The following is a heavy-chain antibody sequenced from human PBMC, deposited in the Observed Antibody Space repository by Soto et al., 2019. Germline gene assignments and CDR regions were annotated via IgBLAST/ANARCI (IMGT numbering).Heavy chain of an antibody. V-gene: IGHV2-5*02. Sequence: GPTLVNPTQTVRLTFTFSGFSLNTTAVGVGWIRQPPGKALEWLALIYWDNDKRYNQSLKTRLTIPKDTSKKQVVLKMTNMDPVDTATYFCAHREGDDYGSGSYKDAFDIWGQGTMVTVSS. CDR3: AHREGDDYGSGSYKDAFDI. CDR2: IYWDNDK. D-gene: IGHD3-16*01. J-gene: IGHJ3*02. CDR1: GFSLNTTAVG.